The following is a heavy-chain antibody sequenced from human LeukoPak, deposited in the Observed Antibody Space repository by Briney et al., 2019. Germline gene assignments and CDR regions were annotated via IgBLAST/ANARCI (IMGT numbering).Heavy chain of an antibody. J-gene: IGHJ5*02. D-gene: IGHD6-6*01. CDR2: ISGSGGST. Sequence: GGSLRLSCAASGFTFSSYAMSWVRQAPGKGLEWVSAISGSGGSTYYADSVKGRFTISRDNSKNTVYLQMDSLRTDDTATYYCARDWGVAVRLRFDPWGQGTLVTVSS. V-gene: IGHV3-23*01. CDR1: GFTFSSYA. CDR3: ARDWGVAVRLRFDP.